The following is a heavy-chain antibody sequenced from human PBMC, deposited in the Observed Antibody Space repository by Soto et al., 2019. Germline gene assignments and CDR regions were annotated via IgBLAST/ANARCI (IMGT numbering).Heavy chain of an antibody. CDR2: ISDSGGNT. Sequence: EVQLLESGGGLVQPGGSLRISCAASGFTFTSYAMTWVRQAPGKGLEWVSAISDSGGNTYYADSVKGRLTISRDNSKSTLYLQMNSLRAEDTAVYYCAKPPDNGERGDWYFDLWGRGTLVTVSS. CDR1: GFTFTSYA. J-gene: IGHJ2*01. CDR3: AKPPDNGERGDWYFDL. V-gene: IGHV3-23*01. D-gene: IGHD4-17*01.